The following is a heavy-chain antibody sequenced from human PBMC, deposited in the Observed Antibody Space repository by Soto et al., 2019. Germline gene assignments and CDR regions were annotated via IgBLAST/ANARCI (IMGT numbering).Heavy chain of an antibody. J-gene: IGHJ5*02. D-gene: IGHD3-22*01. CDR3: AKGTYYYDSSGSRGGFDP. CDR2: ISAYNGNT. Sequence: QVQLVQSGAEVKKPGASVKVSCKASGYTFTSYGISWVRQAPGQGLEWMGWISAYNGNTNYAQKLQGRVTMTTDPPTSTAYMELRSLRSDDTAVYYCAKGTYYYDSSGSRGGFDPWGQGTLVTVSS. V-gene: IGHV1-18*01. CDR1: GYTFTSYG.